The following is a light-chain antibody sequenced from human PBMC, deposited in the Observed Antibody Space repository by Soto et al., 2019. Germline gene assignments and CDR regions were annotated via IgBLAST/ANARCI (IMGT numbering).Light chain of an antibody. V-gene: IGKV1-5*01. CDR3: QQYNTYST. Sequence: DFQMTQSPSTLSASVGDSVTIXXRASQSVSNYLAWYQQKPGKGPRLLIYDASTLESVVPSRFSGSGSGTEFTLTISSLQPDDSATYYCQQYNTYSTFGQGTKVDIK. CDR1: QSVSNY. J-gene: IGKJ1*01. CDR2: DAS.